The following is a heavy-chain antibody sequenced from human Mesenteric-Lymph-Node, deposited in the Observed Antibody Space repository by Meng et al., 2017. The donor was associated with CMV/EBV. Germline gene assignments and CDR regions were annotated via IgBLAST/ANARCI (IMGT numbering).Heavy chain of an antibody. CDR3: ARDIMGALLGLYYFDY. CDR2: VNPNSGGGA. CDR1: GYTFTAYY. J-gene: IGHJ4*02. V-gene: IGHV1-2*02. Sequence: ASVKVSCKASGYTFTAYYIHWVRQAPGHGLEWMGWVNPNSGGGADYTQRFQGRVTMTRDTSISTTYMELSRLRSDDTAVYYCARDIMGALLGLYYFDYWGQGTLVTVSS. D-gene: IGHD1-26*01.